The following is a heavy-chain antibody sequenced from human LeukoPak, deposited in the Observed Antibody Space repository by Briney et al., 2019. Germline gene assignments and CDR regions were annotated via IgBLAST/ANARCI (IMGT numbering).Heavy chain of an antibody. Sequence: GASVKVSCKASGYTFTSYGISWVRQAPGQGLEWMGWISAYNGNTNYAQKLRGRVTMTTDTSTSTAYMELRSLRSDDTAVYYCARDSSSWSYYYYGMDVWDQGTTVTVSS. V-gene: IGHV1-18*01. D-gene: IGHD6-13*01. CDR1: GYTFTSYG. J-gene: IGHJ6*02. CDR3: ARDSSSWSYYYYGMDV. CDR2: ISAYNGNT.